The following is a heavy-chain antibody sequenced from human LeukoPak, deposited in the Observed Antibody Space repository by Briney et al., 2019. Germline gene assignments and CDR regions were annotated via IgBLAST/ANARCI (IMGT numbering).Heavy chain of an antibody. J-gene: IGHJ1*01. D-gene: IGHD6-13*01. CDR3: ARDHSSWYPEYFQH. CDR2: FDPEDGET. V-gene: IGHV1-24*01. Sequence: ASVKVSCKVSGYTLTELSMHWVRQAPGKGLEWMGGFDPEDGETIYAQKFQGRVTMTEDTSTDTAYMELSRLRSDDTALYYCARDHSSWYPEYFQHWGQGTLVTVSS. CDR1: GYTLTELS.